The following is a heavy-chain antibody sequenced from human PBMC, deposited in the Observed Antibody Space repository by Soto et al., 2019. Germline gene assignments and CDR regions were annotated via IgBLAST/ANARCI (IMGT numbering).Heavy chain of an antibody. CDR2: INHSGST. D-gene: IGHD6-6*01. J-gene: IGHJ4*02. V-gene: IGHV4-34*01. CDR1: GGAFSGYY. Sequence: QVQLQQWGAGLLKPSETLSLSCAVYGGAFSGYYWSWIRQPPGKGLEWIGEINHSGSTNYNPSLKSRVTISVDTSKNHFSLKLSSVTAAYTAVYYCARGPGSSSGYWGQGTLVTVSS. CDR3: ARGPGSSSGY.